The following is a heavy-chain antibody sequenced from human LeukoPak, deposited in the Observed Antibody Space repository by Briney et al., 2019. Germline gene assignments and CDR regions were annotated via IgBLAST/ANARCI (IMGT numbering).Heavy chain of an antibody. CDR2: ISGGGSTT. V-gene: IGHV3-23*01. D-gene: IGHD6-13*01. Sequence: PGGSLRLSCAASGFTFSSYAMSWVRQAPGKGLEWVSAISGGGSTTYYADSVKGRFTISRDNSKNTLYLQMNGLRADDTAIYYCAKVSIAAADTLRNYDYWGQGTLVTVSS. CDR3: AKVSIAAADTLRNYDY. CDR1: GFTFSSYA. J-gene: IGHJ4*02.